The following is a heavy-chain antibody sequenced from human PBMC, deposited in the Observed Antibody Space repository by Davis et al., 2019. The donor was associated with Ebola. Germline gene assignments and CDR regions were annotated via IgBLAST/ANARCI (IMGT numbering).Heavy chain of an antibody. CDR3: ARTPQYTSYGSYFDY. V-gene: IGHV4-30-4*01. CDR1: GGSISSGDYY. CDR2: IYSSGNT. J-gene: IGHJ4*02. D-gene: IGHD1-26*01. Sequence: SETLSLTCTVSGGSISSGDYYWSWIRQPPGKGLEWIGSIYSSGNTDYNPSLMSRSTISIDTSKNQFALKVTSVTAADTAVYYCARTPQYTSYGSYFDYWGQGALVTVSS.